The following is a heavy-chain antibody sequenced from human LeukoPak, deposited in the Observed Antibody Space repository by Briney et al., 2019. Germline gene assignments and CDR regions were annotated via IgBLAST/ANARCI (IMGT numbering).Heavy chain of an antibody. CDR3: AGVSTSTGFDP. V-gene: IGHV4-38-2*02. J-gene: IGHJ5*02. CDR1: GYSISNGYY. CDR2: IYQSGST. Sequence: SETLSLTCTVSGYSISNGYYWGWIRQPPGKGLEWIGNIYQSGSTYYNSPLKSRVTISVDTSKNHFSLKLSSVTAADTAVYYCAGVSTSTGFDPWGQGTLVTVSS.